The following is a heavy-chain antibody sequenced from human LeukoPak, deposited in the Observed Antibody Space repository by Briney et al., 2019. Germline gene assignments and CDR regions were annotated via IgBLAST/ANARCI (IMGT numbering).Heavy chain of an antibody. V-gene: IGHV1-18*01. D-gene: IGHD3-22*01. CDR1: GYTFTSYG. Sequence: VKVSCKASGYTFTSYGISWVRQAPGQGLEWMGWISAYNGNTNYAQKLQGRVTMTTDTSTSTAYMELRSLRSDDTAVYYCARERSYYDSSGYSYYFDYWGQGTLVTVSS. J-gene: IGHJ4*02. CDR3: ARERSYYDSSGYSYYFDY. CDR2: ISAYNGNT.